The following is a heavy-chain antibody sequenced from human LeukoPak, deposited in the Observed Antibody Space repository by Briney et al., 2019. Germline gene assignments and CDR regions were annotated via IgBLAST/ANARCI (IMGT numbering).Heavy chain of an antibody. D-gene: IGHD1-26*01. V-gene: IGHV3-48*03. J-gene: IGHJ4*02. CDR3: ARDGGEWELDY. Sequence: GGSLRLACAASVLTFSSYEMHWVRQAPAKGLEWVSYTSSSGSTIYYADSVKGRFTISRDNAKNSLYLQMNSLRVEDTAVYYCARDGGEWELDYWGQGTLVTVSS. CDR1: VLTFSSYE. CDR2: TSSSGSTI.